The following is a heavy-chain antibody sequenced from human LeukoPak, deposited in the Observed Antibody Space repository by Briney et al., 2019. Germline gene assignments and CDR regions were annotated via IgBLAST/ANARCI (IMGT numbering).Heavy chain of an antibody. J-gene: IGHJ4*02. D-gene: IGHD4-17*01. CDR2: ISNSGSDI. V-gene: IGHV3-48*02. CDR3: ARLTYGY. Sequence: GGSLRLSCAASGFTFSSFSMDWVRQAPGKGLEWISYISNSGSDISYADSVKGRFTIFRANAKNSLYLQMNSLRDEDTAVYYCARLTYGYWGQGTLVSVSS. CDR1: GFTFSSFS.